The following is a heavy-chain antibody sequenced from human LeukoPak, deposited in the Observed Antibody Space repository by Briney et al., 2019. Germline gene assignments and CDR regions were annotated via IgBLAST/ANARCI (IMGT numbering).Heavy chain of an antibody. D-gene: IGHD3-22*01. J-gene: IGHJ5*02. CDR1: GYSFTNYW. CDR3: ARRVLSYYDSSGFYSFDL. Sequence: GESLKISCQGSGYSFTNYWIAWVRQMPGKGLEWLGIIYPGDSDTRYSPSFQGQVTISVDKSFGSAFLQWSSLKASDTAIYYCARRVLSYYDSSGFYSFDLWGQGTLVTVSS. CDR2: IYPGDSDT. V-gene: IGHV5-51*01.